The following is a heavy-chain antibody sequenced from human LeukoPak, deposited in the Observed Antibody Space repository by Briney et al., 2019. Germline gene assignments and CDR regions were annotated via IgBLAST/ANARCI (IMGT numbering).Heavy chain of an antibody. Sequence: PGGSLRLSCAASGFTFSSYAMHWVRQAPGKGLEWVGRIRSKANSYATSYAASVKGRFIISRDDSKNTAYLQMNSLKIEDTAVYYCTNYGDNGSPFDYWGQGTLVTVSS. CDR2: IRSKANSYAT. D-gene: IGHD4-17*01. J-gene: IGHJ4*02. CDR1: GFTFSSYA. CDR3: TNYGDNGSPFDY. V-gene: IGHV3-73*01.